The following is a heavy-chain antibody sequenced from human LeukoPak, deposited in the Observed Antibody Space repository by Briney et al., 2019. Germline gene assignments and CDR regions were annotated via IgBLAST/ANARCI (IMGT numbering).Heavy chain of an antibody. J-gene: IGHJ5*02. CDR1: GGSFSY. D-gene: IGHD6-13*01. Sequence: SETLSLTCIVSGGSFSYLSWIRQPPGKGLEWIGIIYDHGRTEYNPSLKSRVTISLDTSKNQFSLNLISVTAADTAVYYCARALRQQLVTGWFDPWGQGTLVTVSS. V-gene: IGHV4-59*01. CDR3: ARALRQQLVTGWFDP. CDR2: IYDHGRT.